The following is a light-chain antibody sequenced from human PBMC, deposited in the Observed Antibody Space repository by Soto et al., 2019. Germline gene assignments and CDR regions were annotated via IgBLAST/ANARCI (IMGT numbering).Light chain of an antibody. CDR2: VAS. J-gene: IGKJ4*01. V-gene: IGKV3-20*01. CDR1: QSVSSSY. Sequence: EIVLTQSPGTLSLSPGERATLSCRASQSVSSSYLAWYQQKPGQAPRLLIYVASSSTTGIPDRFSGSGSGTHCTVSIRSPEPVAFTVFQCQQYGGSHHLTFGGGTK. CDR3: QQYGGSHHLT.